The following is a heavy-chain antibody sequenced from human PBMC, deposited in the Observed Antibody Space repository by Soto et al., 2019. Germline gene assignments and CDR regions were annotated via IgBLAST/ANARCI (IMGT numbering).Heavy chain of an antibody. CDR3: AKDRVAGAIADRFDS. CDR1: GLTFNSYA. V-gene: IGHV3-23*01. D-gene: IGHD1-26*01. Sequence: PGGSLRLSCAASGLTFNSYAMNWVRQAPGKGLEWVAVVSDSGRRADCAESVKGRFTISRDSSKNTVYLEMNTLRAEDTAVYYCAKDRVAGAIADRFDSWGQGTLVTVSS. CDR2: VSDSGRRA. J-gene: IGHJ5*01.